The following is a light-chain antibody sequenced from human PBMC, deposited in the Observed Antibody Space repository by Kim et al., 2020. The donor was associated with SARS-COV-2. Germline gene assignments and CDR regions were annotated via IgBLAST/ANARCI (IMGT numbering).Light chain of an antibody. V-gene: IGLV2-23*02. CDR1: SSDVRGYNL. J-gene: IGLJ3*02. CDR3: CSYTGSSTRWV. Sequence: QSALTQPASVSGSPGQSITISCTGTSSDVRGYNLVSWYQQNPGQAPKLMIYEVTKRPSGVSNRFSGSRSGNTASLTISGLQAEDEADYYCCSYTGSSTRWVFGGGTQLTVL. CDR2: EVT.